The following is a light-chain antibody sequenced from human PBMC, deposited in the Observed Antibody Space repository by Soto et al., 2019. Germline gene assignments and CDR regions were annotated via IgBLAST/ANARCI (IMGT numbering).Light chain of an antibody. CDR3: QVWDSFTDLWV. J-gene: IGLJ3*02. Sequence: SYELTQPPSVSVAPGKTARITCGGNDVGSRSVHWYQQKPGQAPVVVIYYDSDRPSGSPERFSGSNSGNTATLTINRVEAGDEADYYCQVWDSFTDLWVFGGGTKLTVL. CDR1: DVGSRS. V-gene: IGLV3-21*04. CDR2: YDS.